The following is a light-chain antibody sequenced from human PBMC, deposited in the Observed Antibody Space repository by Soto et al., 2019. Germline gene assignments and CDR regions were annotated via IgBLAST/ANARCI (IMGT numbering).Light chain of an antibody. CDR1: SSDVGSYNL. V-gene: IGLV2-14*02. CDR2: EGS. J-gene: IGLJ3*02. Sequence: QSVLTQPASVSGSPGQSITISCTGTSSDVGSYNLVSWYQQHPGKAPKLMIYEGSKRPSGVSNRFSGSKSGNTASLTISGLQAEDEADYYCSSYTSSNFWVFGEGTKVTV. CDR3: SSYTSSNFWV.